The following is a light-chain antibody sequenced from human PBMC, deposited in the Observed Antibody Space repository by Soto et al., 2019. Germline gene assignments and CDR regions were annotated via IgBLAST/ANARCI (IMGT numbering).Light chain of an antibody. Sequence: QSVLTQPPSVSAAPGQKVTISCSGSSSNIGGNSVSWYQQLPGTAPKLLIYDDNKRPSGIPDRFSGSKSGTSATLGITGFQTGDEADYYCTSYTSSDTLLYVFGTGTKVTVL. V-gene: IGLV1-51*01. CDR1: SSNIGGNS. CDR2: DDN. CDR3: TSYTSSDTLLYV. J-gene: IGLJ1*01.